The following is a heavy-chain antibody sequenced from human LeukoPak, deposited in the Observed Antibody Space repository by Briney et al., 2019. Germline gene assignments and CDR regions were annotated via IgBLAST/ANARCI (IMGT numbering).Heavy chain of an antibody. V-gene: IGHV4-34*01. D-gene: IGHD2-21*02. CDR2: IYYSGST. CDR3: ASQSYCGGDCSPYFDL. CDR1: GGSFSGYY. J-gene: IGHJ2*01. Sequence: SETLSLTCAVYGGSFSGYYWSWIRQPPGKGLEWIGSIYYSGSTYYNPSLKSRVTISVDTSKNQFSLKLSSVTAADTAVYYCASQSYCGGDCSPYFDLWGRGTLVTVSS.